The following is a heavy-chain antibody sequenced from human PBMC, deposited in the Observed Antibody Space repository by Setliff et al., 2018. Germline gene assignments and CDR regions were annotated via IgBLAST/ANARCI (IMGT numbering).Heavy chain of an antibody. CDR1: GGTFNTYG. V-gene: IGHV1-69*13. CDR2: ITPMFGPA. D-gene: IGHD2-21*01. CDR3: ATGNCGGDCYGAWFDP. Sequence: SVKVSCKASGGTFNTYGITWVRQARGQGPEWMGGITPMFGPAKYAQKFQGRVTITADESTRTVHMELSSLRSEDTAVYYCATGNCGGDCYGAWFDPWGQGTLVTVSS. J-gene: IGHJ5*02.